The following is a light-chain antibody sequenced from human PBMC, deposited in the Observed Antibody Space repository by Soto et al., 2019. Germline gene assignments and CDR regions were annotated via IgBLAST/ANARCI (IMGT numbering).Light chain of an antibody. Sequence: EIVLTQSPGTLSLSPGERATLSCRASQSVTSSYLAWYQQKPGQAPRLLIYGASSRATGIPDRFSGSGSGTDFTLTISRLEPEDFAVYYCQQYGGSLDFGQGTKLEIK. CDR2: GAS. V-gene: IGKV3-20*01. J-gene: IGKJ2*01. CDR3: QQYGGSLD. CDR1: QSVTSSY.